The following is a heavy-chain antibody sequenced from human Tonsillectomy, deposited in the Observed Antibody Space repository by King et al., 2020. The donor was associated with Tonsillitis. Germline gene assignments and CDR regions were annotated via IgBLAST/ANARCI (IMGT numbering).Heavy chain of an antibody. CDR1: GFIFSNAW. Sequence: QLVQSGGGLVKPGGSLRLSCAASGFIFSNAWMSWVRQAPGKGLEWVGRIKRKTDGGTIDYAAPVKGRFTISRDDSKNTLYLQMNTLKTEDTAMYYCTGYMTTEFDYWGQGTLVTVSS. CDR2: IKRKTDGGTI. D-gene: IGHD4-11*01. V-gene: IGHV3-15*01. CDR3: TGYMTTEFDY. J-gene: IGHJ4*02.